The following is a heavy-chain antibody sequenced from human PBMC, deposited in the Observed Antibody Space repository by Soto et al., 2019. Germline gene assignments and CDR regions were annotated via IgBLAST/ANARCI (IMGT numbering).Heavy chain of an antibody. D-gene: IGHD6-13*01. CDR2: INHSGST. Sequence: SETLSLTCAVYGGSFSGYYWSWIRQPPGKGLEWIGEINHSGSTNYNPSLKSRVTISVDTSKNQFSLKLSSVTAADTAVYYCTRGLNGYSSSWYSSPSWFDPWGQGTLVTVSS. CDR1: GGSFSGYY. CDR3: TRGLNGYSSSWYSSPSWFDP. J-gene: IGHJ5*02. V-gene: IGHV4-34*01.